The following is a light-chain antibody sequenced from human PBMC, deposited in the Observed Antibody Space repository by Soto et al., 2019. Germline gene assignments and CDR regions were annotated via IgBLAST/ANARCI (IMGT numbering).Light chain of an antibody. CDR3: SSATNTDTLVV. CDR1: NSNIDSNT. J-gene: IGLJ2*01. Sequence: QSVLTQPPSASGTPGQRVTISCSGSNSNIDSNTVNWYQQLPGTAPKLLISSFNQRPSGVPDRFSGSKSGSSASLAISGLQPEDEANYFCSSATNTDTLVVFGGGTQLTVL. V-gene: IGLV1-44*01. CDR2: SFN.